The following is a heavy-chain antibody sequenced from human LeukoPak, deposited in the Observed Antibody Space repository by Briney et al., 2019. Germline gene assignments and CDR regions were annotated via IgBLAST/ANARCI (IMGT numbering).Heavy chain of an antibody. J-gene: IGHJ1*01. Sequence: PGGSLRLSCAASGFSFSNYEMNWVRQSPGKGLVWVSRIDSDASDISYADFVKGRFTISRDNAKNTLYLQMNSLRVEDTAVYYCARVGYYDSSNYYAYFKYWGQGTLVTVPS. V-gene: IGHV3-74*01. D-gene: IGHD3-22*01. CDR1: GFSFSNYE. CDR3: ARVGYYDSSNYYAYFKY. CDR2: IDSDASDI.